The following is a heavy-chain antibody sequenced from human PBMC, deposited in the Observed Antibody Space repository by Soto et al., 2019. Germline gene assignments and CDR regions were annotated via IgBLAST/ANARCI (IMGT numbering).Heavy chain of an antibody. V-gene: IGHV4-31*03. J-gene: IGHJ4*02. CDR2: IYYSGST. D-gene: IGHD6-19*01. CDR1: GGAISSGGYY. CDR3: ARGLAVAGLYYFDY. Sequence: SETLSLTCTVSGGAISSGGYYWSWIRQHPGKGLEWIGYIYYSGSTYYNPSLKSRVTISVDTSKNQFSLKLSSVTAADTAVYYCARGLAVAGLYYFDYWGQGTLVTV.